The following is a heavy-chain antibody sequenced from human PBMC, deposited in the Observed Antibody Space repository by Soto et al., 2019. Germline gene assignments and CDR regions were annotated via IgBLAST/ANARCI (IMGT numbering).Heavy chain of an antibody. J-gene: IGHJ6*02. CDR1: GFSFSSFA. CDR3: AKTRGAMIYAISVYGMDV. Sequence: EVQLLESGGGFIHPGGSLRLSCAASGFSFSSFAMNWVRQAPGKGLEWVSIISGSADSTFYADSVKGRFTISRDNSKSTLYLQINSLRAEDTAVYYCAKTRGAMIYAISVYGMDVWGQGTTVPVSS. D-gene: IGHD2-8*01. CDR2: ISGSADST. V-gene: IGHV3-23*01.